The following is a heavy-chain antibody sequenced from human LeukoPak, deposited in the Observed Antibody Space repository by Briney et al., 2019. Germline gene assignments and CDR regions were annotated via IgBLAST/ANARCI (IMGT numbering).Heavy chain of an antibody. CDR1: GFTFSSYA. CDR3: AKEGYDFWSGYLTPYYFDY. CDR2: ISGSGGST. Sequence: QPGGSLRLSCAASGFTFSSYAMSWVRQAPGKGLEWVSAISGSGGSTYYADSVKGRFTISRDNSKNTLYLQMNSLRAEDTAVYYCAKEGYDFWSGYLTPYYFDYWGQGTLVTVSS. D-gene: IGHD3-3*01. V-gene: IGHV3-23*01. J-gene: IGHJ4*02.